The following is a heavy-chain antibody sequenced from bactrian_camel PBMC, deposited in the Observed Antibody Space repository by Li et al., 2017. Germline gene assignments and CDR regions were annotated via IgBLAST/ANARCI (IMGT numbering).Heavy chain of an antibody. D-gene: IGHD3*01. CDR2: INTRTDDST. V-gene: IGHV3-1*01. CDR1: GFSLDDYA. J-gene: IGHJ4*01. Sequence: DVQLVESGGGLVQPGGSLRLSCVASGFSLDDYAMGWVRQAPGKGLEWVSGINTRTDDSTVYAESVKGRFTISQDNAKNTVYLQMTDLKVEDTAVYYCAADGWVERDGRCDSLSQGTQVTVS. CDR3: AADGWVERDGRCDS.